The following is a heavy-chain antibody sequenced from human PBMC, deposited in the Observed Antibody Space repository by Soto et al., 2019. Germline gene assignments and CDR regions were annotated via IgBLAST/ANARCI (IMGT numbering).Heavy chain of an antibody. V-gene: IGHV4-30-4*08. D-gene: IGHD3-10*01. CDR2: IYYSGST. J-gene: IGHJ5*02. CDR1: GGSISSGGYY. Sequence: TLSLTCTVSGGSISSGGYYWSWIRQHPGKGLEWIGYIYYSGSTYYNPSLKSRVTISVDTSKNQFSLKLSSVTAADTAVYYCARGLVVRGVMSTSNWFDPWGQGTLVTVSS. CDR3: ARGLVVRGVMSTSNWFDP.